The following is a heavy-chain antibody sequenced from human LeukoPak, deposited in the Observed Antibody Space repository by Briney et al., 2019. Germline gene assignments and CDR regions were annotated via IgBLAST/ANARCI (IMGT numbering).Heavy chain of an antibody. CDR3: ARCSSTSCRFDY. V-gene: IGHV4-30-4*08. CDR2: IYYSGST. J-gene: IGHJ4*02. Sequence: SETLSLTCTVSGGSISSGDYYWSWIRQPPGKGLEWIGYIYYSGSTYYNPSLKSRVTISVDTSKNQFSLKLSSVTAADTAGYHCARCSSTSCRFDYWGQGTLVTVSS. D-gene: IGHD2-2*01. CDR1: GGSISSGDYY.